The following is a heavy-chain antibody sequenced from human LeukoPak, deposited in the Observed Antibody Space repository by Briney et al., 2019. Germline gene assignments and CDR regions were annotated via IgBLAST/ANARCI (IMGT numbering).Heavy chain of an antibody. CDR3: ARAMIAAAPDGMDV. D-gene: IGHD2-2*01. CDR2: INPYSGGT. V-gene: IGHV1-2*02. J-gene: IGHJ6*02. CDR1: GSTFIDYY. Sequence: ASVKVSCKASGSTFIDYYIHWVRQAPGQGLEWMGWINPYSGGTNYAQKFQGRVTMTRDTSISTAYMELSRLRSDDTAVYYCARAMIAAAPDGMDVWGQGTTVTVSS.